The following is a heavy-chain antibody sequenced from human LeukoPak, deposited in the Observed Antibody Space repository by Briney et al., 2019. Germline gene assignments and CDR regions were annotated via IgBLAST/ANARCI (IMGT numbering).Heavy chain of an antibody. CDR2: INPSGGST. CDR1: GSTFTTYY. Sequence: ASVKVSCKASGSTFTTYYIHWVRQAPGQGLEWMGVINPSGGSTSYAQKFQGRVTLTRDTSTSTVYVELSSLRSEDTAVYYCARDPRPYSGSYSDYWGQGTLVTVSS. V-gene: IGHV1-46*01. CDR3: ARDPRPYSGSYSDY. D-gene: IGHD1-26*01. J-gene: IGHJ4*02.